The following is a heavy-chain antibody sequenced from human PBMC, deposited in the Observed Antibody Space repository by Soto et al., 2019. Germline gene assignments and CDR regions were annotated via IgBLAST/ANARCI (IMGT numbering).Heavy chain of an antibody. V-gene: IGHV3-30*18. CDR2: ISSDGSNK. CDR3: AKDGKLERPPHYYYCGMDD. CDR1: GFIFCSYG. Sequence: PGGCLRHHCAVAGFIFCSYGIDRVCQAQGRGLMWVGVISSDGSNKYYADAVKGRFTICRDNSKNTLFLQMNSPRAEDTAVYYCAKDGKLERPPHYYYCGMDDWGQGTTVTVS. D-gene: IGHD1-1*01. J-gene: IGHJ6*02.